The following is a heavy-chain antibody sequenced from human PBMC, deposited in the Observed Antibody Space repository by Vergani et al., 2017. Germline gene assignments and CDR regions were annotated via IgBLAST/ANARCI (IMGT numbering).Heavy chain of an antibody. CDR3: ARAYDYVWGSSSD. J-gene: IGHJ4*02. CDR1: GFTFSSYA. V-gene: IGHV3-30-3*01. Sequence: QVQLVESGGGVVQPGRSLRLSCAASGFTFSSYAMHWVRQAPGKGLEWVAVISYDGSNKYYADSVKGRFTISRDNSKNTLYLQMNSLRAEDTDVYYCARAYDYVWGSSSDWGQGTLVTVSS. CDR2: ISYDGSNK. D-gene: IGHD3-16*01.